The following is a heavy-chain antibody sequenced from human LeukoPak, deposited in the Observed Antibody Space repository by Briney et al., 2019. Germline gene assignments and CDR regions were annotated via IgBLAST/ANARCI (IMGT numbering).Heavy chain of an antibody. CDR1: GYILMDHA. CDR3: ARVLYSGYDSTFDY. D-gene: IGHD5-12*01. Sequence: ASVKVSCKASGYILMDHALHWVRQAPGQGLEWMGWIKFEDGGTSYGRRFRGRVTMTKDTSVSTAYMELSRLRSDDTAVYYCARVLYSGYDSTFDYWGQGTLVTVSS. J-gene: IGHJ4*02. V-gene: IGHV1-2*02. CDR2: IKFEDGGT.